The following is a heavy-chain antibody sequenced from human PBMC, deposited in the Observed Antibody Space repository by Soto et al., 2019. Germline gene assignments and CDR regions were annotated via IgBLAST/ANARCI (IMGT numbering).Heavy chain of an antibody. J-gene: IGHJ4*02. D-gene: IGHD6-13*01. Sequence: ASVKVSCKASGYTFTSYAMHWVRQAPGQRLEWMGWINADNGNTKYSQKFQGRVTIARDTSATTAYMELNSLRSEDTAVYYCARGDDSSTWPFDYWGQGTLVTVSS. CDR3: ARGDDSSTWPFDY. CDR1: GYTFTSYA. V-gene: IGHV1-3*01. CDR2: INADNGNT.